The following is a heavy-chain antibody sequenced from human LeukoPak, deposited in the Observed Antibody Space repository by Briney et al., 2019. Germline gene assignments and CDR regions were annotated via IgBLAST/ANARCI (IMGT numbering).Heavy chain of an antibody. D-gene: IGHD5-18*01. CDR2: FSFNGEST. J-gene: IGHJ6*03. V-gene: IGHV3-23*01. CDR1: GFTFSNYC. Sequence: GGSLRLSCAASGFTFSNYCMHWVRQAPGKGLVWVSSFSFNGESTYYADSAKGRFTISRDNSKNTLYLQMNSLRAEDTAVYYCAKGGYSNGRYYYYYMDVWGEGTTVTVSS. CDR3: AKGGYSNGRYYYYYMDV.